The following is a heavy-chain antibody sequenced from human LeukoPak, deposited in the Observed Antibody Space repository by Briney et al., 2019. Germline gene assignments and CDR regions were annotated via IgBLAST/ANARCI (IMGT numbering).Heavy chain of an antibody. V-gene: IGHV4-59*12. Sequence: PSETLSLTCTVSGGSISSYYWSWIRQPPGKGLEWIGYIYYSGSTNYNPSLKSRVTISVDTSKNQFSLKLSSVTAADTAVYYCARAGVTPHFDYWGQGTLVTVSS. D-gene: IGHD2-21*02. CDR2: IYYSGST. CDR1: GGSISSYY. CDR3: ARAGVTPHFDY. J-gene: IGHJ4*02.